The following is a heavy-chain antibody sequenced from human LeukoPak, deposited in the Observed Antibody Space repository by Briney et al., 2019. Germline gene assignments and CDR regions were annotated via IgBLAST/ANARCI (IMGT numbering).Heavy chain of an antibody. Sequence: GRSLRLSCAASGFTFDDYAMHWVRQAPGKGLEWVSGISWNSGSIGYADSVKGRFTISRDNAKNSLYLQMNSLRAEDTALYYCAKDTLVRLGELSSPLDYWGQGTLVTVSS. CDR1: GFTFDDYA. J-gene: IGHJ4*02. V-gene: IGHV3-9*01. D-gene: IGHD3-16*02. CDR3: AKDTLVRLGELSSPLDY. CDR2: ISWNSGSI.